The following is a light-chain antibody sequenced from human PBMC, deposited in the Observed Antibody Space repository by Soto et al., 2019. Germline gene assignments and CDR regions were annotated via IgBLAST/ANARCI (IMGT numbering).Light chain of an antibody. CDR1: QSVNSN. Sequence: EIVMTQSPAIRSVSPGERVTLSCRASQSVNSNLAWYQQKPGQTPKLLIYVASTRATGIPARFSGSGSGTEFTLTISSLQSEDFAIYYCQQYNAWPLTFGGGTKVEFK. V-gene: IGKV3-15*01. J-gene: IGKJ4*01. CDR2: VAS. CDR3: QQYNAWPLT.